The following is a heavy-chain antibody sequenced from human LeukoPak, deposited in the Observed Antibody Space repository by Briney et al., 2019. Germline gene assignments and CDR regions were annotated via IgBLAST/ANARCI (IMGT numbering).Heavy chain of an antibody. V-gene: IGHV1-8*01. D-gene: IGHD4-23*01. CDR3: AREPGGNQGIDY. CDR1: GYTFTSYD. CDR2: MNPNSGNT. J-gene: IGHJ4*02. Sequence: ASVKVSCKASGYTFTSYDINWVRQATGQGLERMGWMNPNSGNTGYAQKFQGRVTMTRNTYISTAYMELSSLRSEDTAVYYCAREPGGNQGIDYWGQGTLVTVSS.